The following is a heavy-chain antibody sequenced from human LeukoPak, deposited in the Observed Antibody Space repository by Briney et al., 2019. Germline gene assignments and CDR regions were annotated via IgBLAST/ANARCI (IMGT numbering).Heavy chain of an antibody. CDR3: ARYNSGTIDY. Sequence: GRSLRLSCAASGFTFSSYGMHWVRQAPGKGLEWVAVIWYDGSEKYYADSVKGRFTISRDNSKNTLYLQMESLRAEDTAVYYCARYNSGTIDYWAQGTLVTVSS. CDR1: GFTFSSYG. V-gene: IGHV3-33*01. CDR2: IWYDGSEK. D-gene: IGHD1-1*01. J-gene: IGHJ4*02.